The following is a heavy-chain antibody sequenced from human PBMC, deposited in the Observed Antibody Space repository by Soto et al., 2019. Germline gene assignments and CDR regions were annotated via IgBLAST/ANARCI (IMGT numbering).Heavy chain of an antibody. V-gene: IGHV1-8*01. CDR1: GYTFTKFD. J-gene: IGHJ6*03. CDR2: MNPNSGNT. CDR3: ARGPTYYDFWSGYARYMDV. D-gene: IGHD3-3*01. Sequence: GASVKVSCQASGYTFTKFDINRVRQAPGQGLEWMGWMNPNSGNTGYAQKFQGRVTMTRNTSISTAYMELSSLRSEDTAVYYCARGPTYYDFWSGYARYMDVWGKGTTVTVSS.